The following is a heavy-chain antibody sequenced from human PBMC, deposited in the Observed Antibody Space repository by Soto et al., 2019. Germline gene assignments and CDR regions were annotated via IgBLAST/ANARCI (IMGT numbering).Heavy chain of an antibody. J-gene: IGHJ4*02. CDR2: ISYDGSNQ. CDR1: GFTFNIYG. V-gene: IGHV3-30*18. CDR3: AKDQASGQGSFDS. Sequence: GGSLRLSCAASGFTFNIYGMHWVRQAPDKGLEWVALISYDGSNQYYADSVKGRFTISRDNSKNTLFLQMNSLRADDTAVYYCAKDQASGQGSFDSWGQGTLVIVSS.